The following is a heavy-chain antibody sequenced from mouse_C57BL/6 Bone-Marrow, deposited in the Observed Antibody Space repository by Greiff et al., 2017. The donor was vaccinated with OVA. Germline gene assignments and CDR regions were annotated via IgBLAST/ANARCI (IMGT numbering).Heavy chain of an antibody. CDR3: AGSSYGRDYYAMDY. CDR1: GFTFNTYA. CDR2: IRSKSSNYAT. J-gene: IGHJ4*01. D-gene: IGHD1-1*01. Sequence: EVQRVESGGGLVQPKGSLKLSCAASGFTFNTYAMHWVRQAPGKGLEWVARIRSKSSNYATYYADSVKDRFTISRDDSQSMLYLQMNNLKTEDTAMYYCAGSSYGRDYYAMDYWGQGTSVTVSS. V-gene: IGHV10-3*01.